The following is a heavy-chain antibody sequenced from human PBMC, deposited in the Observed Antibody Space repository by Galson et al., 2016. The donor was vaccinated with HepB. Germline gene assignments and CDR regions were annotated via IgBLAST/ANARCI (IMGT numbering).Heavy chain of an antibody. J-gene: IGHJ4*02. CDR2: ISPYSGNT. CDR3: ARDVQYRFDS. CDR1: GYTFTTSG. Sequence: SVTVSCKASGYTFTTSGISWVRQAPGQGLEWMGWISPYSGNTKYAQKFQGGLTLTTDSSTTTAYMELRSLRFDDTALYYCARDVQYRFDSWGQGTLVTVSS. V-gene: IGHV1-18*01. D-gene: IGHD2/OR15-2a*01.